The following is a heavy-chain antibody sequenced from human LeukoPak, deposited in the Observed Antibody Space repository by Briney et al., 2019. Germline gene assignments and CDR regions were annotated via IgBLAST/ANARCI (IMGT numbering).Heavy chain of an antibody. J-gene: IGHJ4*02. V-gene: IGHV4-34*01. CDR3: ARVLHLGELSLYYFDY. CDR1: GGSFSGYY. D-gene: IGHD3-16*02. CDR2: INHSGST. Sequence: SETLSLTCAVYGGSFSGYYWSWTRQPPGKGLEWIGEINHSGSTNYNPSLKSRVTISVDTSKNQFSLKLSSVTAADTAVYYCARVLHLGELSLYYFDYWGQGTLVTVSS.